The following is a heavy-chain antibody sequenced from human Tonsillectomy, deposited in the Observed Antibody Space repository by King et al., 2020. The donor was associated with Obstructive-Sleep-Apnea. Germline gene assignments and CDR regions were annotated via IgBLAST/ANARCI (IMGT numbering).Heavy chain of an antibody. D-gene: IGHD6-19*01. Sequence: VQLVQSGAEVKKPGASVKVSCKASGYTFIGYYIHWLRQAPGQGLEWMGWINPDSGGTNYVQKFQGRVTMSRDTSISTAYMELSSLRSDDTAVYYCAIKYSSGWSEYFQHWGQGTLVAVSP. CDR3: AIKYSSGWSEYFQH. V-gene: IGHV1-2*02. CDR2: INPDSGGT. J-gene: IGHJ1*01. CDR1: GYTFIGYY.